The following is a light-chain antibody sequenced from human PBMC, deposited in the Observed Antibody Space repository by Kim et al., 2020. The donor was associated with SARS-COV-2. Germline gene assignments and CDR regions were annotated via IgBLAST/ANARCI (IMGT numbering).Light chain of an antibody. CDR1: QGVSSY. CDR3: QQRSNWPPLT. V-gene: IGKV3-11*01. Sequence: SPGERATLSGRASQGVSSYLAWYQQKPGQAPRLLIYDASNRATGIPARFSGSGSGTDFTLTISSLEPEDFAVYYCQQRSNWPPLTFGGGTKVDIK. J-gene: IGKJ4*01. CDR2: DAS.